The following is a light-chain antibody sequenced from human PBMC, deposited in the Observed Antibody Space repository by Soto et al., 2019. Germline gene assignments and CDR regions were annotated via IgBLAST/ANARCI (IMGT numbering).Light chain of an antibody. CDR2: DAS. CDR3: QQRTRWPPT. J-gene: IGKJ5*01. V-gene: IGKV3-11*01. Sequence: EIVLTQSPATLSLSPGERATLSCKASQGVSNHLVWYQQKSGQAPRLLIYDASNRATDIPARFSGSGSGTDFTLTISRLEPEEFAVYYCQQRTRWPPTFGQGTRLDI. CDR1: QGVSNH.